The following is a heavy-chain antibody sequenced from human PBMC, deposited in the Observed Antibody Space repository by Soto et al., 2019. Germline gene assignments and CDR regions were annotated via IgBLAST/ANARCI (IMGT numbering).Heavy chain of an antibody. V-gene: IGHV4-4*07. Sequence: SETLSLTCTVSGGSISSYYWSWIRQPAGKGLEWIGRIYTSGSTNYNPSLKSRVTMSVDTSKNQFSLKLSSVTAADTAVYYCARPIAVVSIGPSGSVGMDVWGQGTTVTVS. CDR3: ARPIAVVSIGPSGSVGMDV. J-gene: IGHJ6*02. D-gene: IGHD6-19*01. CDR2: IYTSGST. CDR1: GGSISSYY.